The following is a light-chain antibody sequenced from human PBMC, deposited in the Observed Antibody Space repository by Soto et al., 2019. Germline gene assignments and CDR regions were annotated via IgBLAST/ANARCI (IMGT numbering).Light chain of an antibody. J-gene: IGLJ2*01. CDR3: TSYTGSSTHVV. Sequence: QSALTQPASVSGSPGQSIAISCTGTTSDVGGYNYVSWYQQHPGKAPKLMIYDVINRPSGVSNRFSGSKSGNTASLTISGLQADDEADYYCTSYTGSSTHVVFGGGTKVTVL. V-gene: IGLV2-14*03. CDR2: DVI. CDR1: TSDVGGYNY.